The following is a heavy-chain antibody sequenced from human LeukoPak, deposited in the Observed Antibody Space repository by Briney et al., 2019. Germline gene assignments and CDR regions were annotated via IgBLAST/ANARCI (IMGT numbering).Heavy chain of an antibody. Sequence: SETLSLTCTVSGGSISSSSYYWGWIRQPPGKGLEWIGSIYYSGSTYYNPSLKSRVTISVDTSKNQFSLKLSSVTAADTAVYYCARLPDYGVYFDYWGQGTLATVSS. CDR2: IYYSGST. J-gene: IGHJ4*02. CDR1: GGSISSSSYY. CDR3: ARLPDYGVYFDY. D-gene: IGHD4-17*01. V-gene: IGHV4-39*01.